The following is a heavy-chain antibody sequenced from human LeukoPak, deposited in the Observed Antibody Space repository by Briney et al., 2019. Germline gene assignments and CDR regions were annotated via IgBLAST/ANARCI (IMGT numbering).Heavy chain of an antibody. CDR1: GFIFSNYW. V-gene: IGHV3-7*04. D-gene: IGHD1-26*01. CDR3: ARATKTYAFDI. J-gene: IGHJ3*02. CDR2: IKLDGSEN. Sequence: GGSLRLSCARSGFIFSNYWMSWSRQPPGKGLEWVANIKLDGSENYCVDSVKGRFTISRDNAKNSLYLQMNSLRAEDTAVYYCARATKTYAFDIWGQGTMVTVSS.